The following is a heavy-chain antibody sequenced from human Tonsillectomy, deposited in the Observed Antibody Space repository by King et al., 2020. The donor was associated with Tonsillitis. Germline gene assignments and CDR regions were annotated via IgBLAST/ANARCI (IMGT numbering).Heavy chain of an antibody. Sequence: VQLQQWGAGLLKPSETLSLTCAVYGGSFSVYYWSWIRQPPGKGLEWIGEIIHSGSTNYNPSLKSRVTISVDTSKNQFSLRLNSVTAADTAVYYCATLVLEQGPFYVDYWGQGTLVTVSS. CDR1: GGSFSVYY. V-gene: IGHV4-34*12. CDR2: IIHSGST. D-gene: IGHD1/OR15-1a*01. CDR3: ATLVLEQGPFYVDY. J-gene: IGHJ4*02.